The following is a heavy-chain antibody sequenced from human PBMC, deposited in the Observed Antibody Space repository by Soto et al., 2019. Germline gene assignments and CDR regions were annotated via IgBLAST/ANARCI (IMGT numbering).Heavy chain of an antibody. Sequence: SGPTLVNPTQTLTLTCTFSGFSLSTSGVGVGWIRQSPGKALEWLALIYWDDDKRYSPSLKSRLTITKDTSKNQVVLTMTNMDPVDTATYYCAHFVEMATIAALYYLVYWGQGTLVTVSS. D-gene: IGHD5-12*01. CDR2: IYWDDDK. J-gene: IGHJ4*02. CDR3: AHFVEMATIAALYYLVY. V-gene: IGHV2-5*02. CDR1: GFSLSTSGVG.